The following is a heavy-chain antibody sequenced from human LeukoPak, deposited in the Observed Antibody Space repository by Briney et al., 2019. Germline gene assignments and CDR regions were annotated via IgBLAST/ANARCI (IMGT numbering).Heavy chain of an antibody. D-gene: IGHD3-22*01. CDR2: IYSGGST. V-gene: IGHV3-66*01. CDR1: GFTVSSNY. Sequence: GGSLRLSCAASGFTVSSNYMSWVRQAPGKGLEWVSVIYSGGSTYYADSVKGRFTISRDNSKNTLYLQMNSLRAEDTAVYYCARGADYYDSSGYYWPFDCWGQGTLVTVSS. CDR3: ARGADYYDSSGYYWPFDC. J-gene: IGHJ4*02.